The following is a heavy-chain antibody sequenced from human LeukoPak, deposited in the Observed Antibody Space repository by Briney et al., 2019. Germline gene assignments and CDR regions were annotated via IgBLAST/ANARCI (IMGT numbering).Heavy chain of an antibody. J-gene: IGHJ4*02. CDR3: ARGWGRSYLPDY. V-gene: IGHV4-59*01. CDR2: IYYSGST. CDR1: GGSISSYY. D-gene: IGHD1-26*01. Sequence: SETLSLTCTVSGGSISSYYWSWIRQPPGKGLEWIGYIYYSGSTNYNPSLKSRVTISVDTSKNQFSLKLSSVTAADTAVYYCARGWGRSYLPDYWGQGTLVTVSS.